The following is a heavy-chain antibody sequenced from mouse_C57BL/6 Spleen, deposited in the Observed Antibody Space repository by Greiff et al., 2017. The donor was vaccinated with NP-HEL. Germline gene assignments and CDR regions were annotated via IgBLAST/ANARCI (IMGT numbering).Heavy chain of an antibody. D-gene: IGHD2-1*01. Sequence: VQLQESGPELVKPGASVKISCKASGYAFSSSWMNWVKQRPGKGLEWIGRIYPGDGDTNYNGKFKGKATLTADKSSSTAYMQLSSLTSEDSAVYFCARGESYGNYPYYYAMDYWGQGTSVTVSS. CDR1: GYAFSSSW. V-gene: IGHV1-82*01. CDR3: ARGESYGNYPYYYAMDY. CDR2: IYPGDGDT. J-gene: IGHJ4*01.